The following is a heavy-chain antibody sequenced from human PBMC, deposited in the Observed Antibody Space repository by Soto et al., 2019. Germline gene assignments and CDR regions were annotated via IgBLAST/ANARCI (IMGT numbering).Heavy chain of an antibody. V-gene: IGHV3-23*01. D-gene: IGHD2-21*01. CDR3: AKDLPGSYCGGDCPLNDAFDI. CDR1: GFTFSSYA. Sequence: GGSLRLSCAASGFTFSSYAMSWVRQAPGKGLEWVSAISGSGGSTYYADSVKGRFTISRDNSKNTLYLQMNSLRAEDTAVYYCAKDLPGSYCGGDCPLNDAFDIWGHGTMVTVSS. J-gene: IGHJ3*02. CDR2: ISGSGGST.